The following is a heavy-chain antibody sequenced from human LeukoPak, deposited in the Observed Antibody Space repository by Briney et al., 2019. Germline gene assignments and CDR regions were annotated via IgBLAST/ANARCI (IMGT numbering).Heavy chain of an antibody. J-gene: IGHJ5*02. V-gene: IGHV3-30*18. CDR3: AKEGGDYYDSSGYPDP. CDR1: GFTFSSYG. CDR2: ISYDGSNK. Sequence: GGSLRLSCAASGFTFSSYGMHWVRQAPGKGLEWVAVISYDGSNKYYADSVKGRFTISRDNSKNTLYLQMNSLRAEDTAVYYCAKEGGDYYDSSGYPDPWGQRTLVTVSS. D-gene: IGHD3-22*01.